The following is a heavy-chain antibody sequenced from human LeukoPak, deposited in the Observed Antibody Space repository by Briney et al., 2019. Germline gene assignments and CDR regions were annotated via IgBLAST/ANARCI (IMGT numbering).Heavy chain of an antibody. CDR2: IYHSGST. V-gene: IGHV4-38-2*02. D-gene: IGHD3-22*01. Sequence: SETLSLTCTVSGYSISSGYYWGWIRQPPGKGLEWIGSIYHSGSTYYNPSLKSRVTISVDTSKNQFSLKLSSVTAADTAVYYCARHRRDSSGYFRKYYFDYWGQGTLVTVFS. J-gene: IGHJ4*02. CDR3: ARHRRDSSGYFRKYYFDY. CDR1: GYSISSGYY.